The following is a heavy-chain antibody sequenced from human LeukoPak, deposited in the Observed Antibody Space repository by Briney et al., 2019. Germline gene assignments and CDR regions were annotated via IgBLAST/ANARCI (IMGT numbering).Heavy chain of an antibody. CDR2: IKTKIDGGTT. CDR1: GFTFTNAW. Sequence: GGSLRLSCAASGFTFTNAWMSWVRQAPGKGLEWVGRIKTKIDGGTTDYAAPVKGRFTISRDDSKNTLYLEMNSLKTDDTAVYYCSTDLPLRGDYVCHWGQGTLVTVSS. D-gene: IGHD3-16*01. CDR3: STDLPLRGDYVCH. J-gene: IGHJ4*02. V-gene: IGHV3-15*01.